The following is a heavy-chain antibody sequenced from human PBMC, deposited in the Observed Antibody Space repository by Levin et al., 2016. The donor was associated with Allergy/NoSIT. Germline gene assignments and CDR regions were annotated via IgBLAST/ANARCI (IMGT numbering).Heavy chain of an antibody. V-gene: IGHV3-30*02. J-gene: IGHJ6*02. CDR2: IRYDGSNT. CDR3: ARDRWFGDARGMDV. D-gene: IGHD3-10*01. Sequence: GGSLRLSCVTSGFSFSDYGMHWVRQAPGKGLEWVAFIRYDGSNTYYGDSVKGRFTISRDNSKNTLYLQLSSLRAEDSAVYYCARDRWFGDARGMDVWGQGTTVTVSS. CDR1: GFSFSDYG.